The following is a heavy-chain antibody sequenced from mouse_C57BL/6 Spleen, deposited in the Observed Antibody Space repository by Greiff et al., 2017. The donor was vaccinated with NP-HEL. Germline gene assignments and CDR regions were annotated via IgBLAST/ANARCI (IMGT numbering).Heavy chain of an antibody. Sequence: EVKLMESGGGLVQPGGSMKLSCVASGFTFSNYWMNWVRQSPEKGLEWVAQIRLKSDNYATHYAESVKGRFTISRDDSKSSVYLQMNNLRAEDTGIYYCTNPSWYFDVWGTGTTVTVSS. CDR2: IRLKSDNYAT. CDR1: GFTFSNYW. V-gene: IGHV6-3*01. J-gene: IGHJ1*03. CDR3: TNPSWYFDV.